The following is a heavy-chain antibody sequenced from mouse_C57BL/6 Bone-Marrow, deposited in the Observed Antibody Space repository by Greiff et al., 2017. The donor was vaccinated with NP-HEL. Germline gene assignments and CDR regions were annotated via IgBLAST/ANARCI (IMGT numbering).Heavy chain of an antibody. CDR3: ARDKAISTVVLDN. V-gene: IGHV5-16*01. CDR1: GFTFSDYY. Sequence: EVQGVESEGGLVQPGCSMKLSCTASGFTFSDYYMSWVRQVPEKGLEWVAKINYDGSSTYYLDSLKSRFIISRDNAKNNLYLQMSSLKSEDTATYYCARDKAISTVVLDNWGQGTSVTVSA. D-gene: IGHD1-1*01. J-gene: IGHJ4*01. CDR2: INYDGSST.